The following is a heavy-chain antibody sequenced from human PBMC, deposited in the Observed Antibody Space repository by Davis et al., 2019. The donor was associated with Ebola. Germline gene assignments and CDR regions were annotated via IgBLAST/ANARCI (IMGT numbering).Heavy chain of an antibody. CDR2: IISNSGGT. CDR3: ARGHNYAHEY. V-gene: IGHV1-2*06. CDR1: GYTFTGYN. D-gene: IGHD4-11*01. J-gene: IGHJ4*02. Sequence: ASVKVSCKASGYTFTGYNMHWVRQAPGQGMEGRGRIISNSGGTNYAQNFQGRVTMTRDTSISTVYMELSSLRYDETADYYCARGHNYAHEYWGQGTLVTVSS.